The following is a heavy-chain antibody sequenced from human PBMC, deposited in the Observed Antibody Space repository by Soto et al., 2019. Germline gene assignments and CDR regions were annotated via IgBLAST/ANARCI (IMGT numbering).Heavy chain of an antibody. V-gene: IGHV3-23*01. CDR3: AKERATTTAFDY. CDR2: ITDNGGST. J-gene: IGHJ4*02. Sequence: GGSLRLSCAASGFTFSRDGMSWVRQAPGKGLEWVSLITDNGGSTYYADSVKGRFTISRDNTKNTLFLQMNSLGAEDTAVYYCAKERATTTAFDYWGQGALVTVSS. CDR1: GFTFSRDG. D-gene: IGHD4-17*01.